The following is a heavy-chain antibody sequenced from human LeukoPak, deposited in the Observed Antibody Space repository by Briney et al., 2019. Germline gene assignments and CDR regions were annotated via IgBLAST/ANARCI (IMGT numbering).Heavy chain of an antibody. CDR1: GGSISSYY. CDR2: INHSGGT. CDR3: ATVTTIFDY. J-gene: IGHJ4*02. D-gene: IGHD4-17*01. Sequence: SETLSLTCTVSGGSISSYYWSWIRQPPGKGLEWIGEINHSGGTNYNPSLKSRVTISVDTSKNQFSLKLSSVTAADTAVYYCATVTTIFDYWGQGTLVTVSS. V-gene: IGHV4-34*01.